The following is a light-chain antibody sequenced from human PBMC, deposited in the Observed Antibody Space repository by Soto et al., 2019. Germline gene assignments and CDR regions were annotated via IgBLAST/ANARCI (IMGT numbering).Light chain of an antibody. CDR1: QSVSSSY. CDR2: GAS. J-gene: IGKJ1*01. CDR3: QQCGSAPLK. V-gene: IGKV3-20*01. Sequence: EIVLSQSPVTLSLSPGEIATLSCSASQSVSSSYLAWYQQKPGQAPRLLIYGASSRATGVPDRFSGSGSGTDFTLTISRLEPEDFAVYYCQQCGSAPLKFGQGTKVDIK.